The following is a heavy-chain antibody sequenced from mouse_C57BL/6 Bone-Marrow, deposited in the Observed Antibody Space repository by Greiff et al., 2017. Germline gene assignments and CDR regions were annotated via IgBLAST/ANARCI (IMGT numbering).Heavy chain of an antibody. CDR1: GYTFTSYW. CDR3: AREDGYYFYWYFDV. CDR2: IYPGSGST. D-gene: IGHD2-3*01. V-gene: IGHV1-55*01. Sequence: QVQLQQPGAELVKPGASVKMSCKASGYTFTSYWITWVKQRPGQGLEWIGDIYPGSGSTNYNETFKSKATLTVDTSSSPAYLQLSSLTSEDSAVYYGAREDGYYFYWYFDVWGTGATVTVSS. J-gene: IGHJ1*03.